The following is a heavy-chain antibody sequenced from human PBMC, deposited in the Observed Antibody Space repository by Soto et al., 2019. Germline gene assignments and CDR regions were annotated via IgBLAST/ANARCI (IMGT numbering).Heavy chain of an antibody. Sequence: QVQLVESGGGVVQPGRSLRLSCAASGFTFSSYGMHWVRQAPGKGLEWVAVIWYDGTNKYYADSVKGRFTISRDNSKNTLYLQMNSLRAEDTAVYYCVRTHDIAPYYFDYWGQGSLVTVSS. J-gene: IGHJ4*02. CDR2: IWYDGTNK. D-gene: IGHD3-9*01. CDR3: VRTHDIAPYYFDY. CDR1: GFTFSSYG. V-gene: IGHV3-33*01.